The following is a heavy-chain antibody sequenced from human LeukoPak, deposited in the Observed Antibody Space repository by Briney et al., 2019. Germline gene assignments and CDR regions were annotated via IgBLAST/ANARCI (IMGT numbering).Heavy chain of an antibody. CDR3: ASRGDPGDY. CDR1: GGSISSSSYH. CDR2: IYYSGST. Sequence: SETLSLTCTVSGGSISSSSYHWGWIRQPPGKGLEWIGSIYYSGSTYYNPSLKSRVTISVDTSKNQFSLKLSSVTAADTAVYYCASRGDPGDYWGQGTLVTVSS. V-gene: IGHV4-39*01. J-gene: IGHJ4*02. D-gene: IGHD2-21*02.